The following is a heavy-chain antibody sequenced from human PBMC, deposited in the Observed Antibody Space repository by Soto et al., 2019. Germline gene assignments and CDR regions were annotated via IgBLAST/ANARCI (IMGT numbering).Heavy chain of an antibody. D-gene: IGHD1-26*01. CDR2: ISGSGGST. J-gene: IGHJ6*02. Sequence: GGSLRLSCAASGFTFSSYAMSWVRQAPGKGLEWVSAISGSGGSTYYADSVKGRFTISRDNSKNTLYLQMNSLRAEDTAVYYCARDLVIVGATSYYYGMDVWGQGTTVTVSS. V-gene: IGHV3-23*01. CDR3: ARDLVIVGATSYYYGMDV. CDR1: GFTFSSYA.